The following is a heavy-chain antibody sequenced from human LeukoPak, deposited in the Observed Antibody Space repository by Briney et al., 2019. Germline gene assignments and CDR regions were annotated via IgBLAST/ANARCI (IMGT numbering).Heavy chain of an antibody. D-gene: IGHD4-23*01. CDR3: ARHFRDYGGTSRWYFNL. V-gene: IGHV4-39*01. CDR2: TYYSGST. Sequence: SETLSLTCTVSGDSVSRSSYYWTWIRQPPGKGLEWIGSTYYSGSTYYTPSLKTRVTISVDTSKSQFSLKLSFVTAADTAVYYCARHFRDYGGTSRWYFNLWGRGTLVTVSS. J-gene: IGHJ2*01. CDR1: GDSVSRSSYY.